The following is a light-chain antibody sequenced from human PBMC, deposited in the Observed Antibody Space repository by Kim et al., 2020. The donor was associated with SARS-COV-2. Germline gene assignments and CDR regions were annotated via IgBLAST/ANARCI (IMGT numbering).Light chain of an antibody. Sequence: EIVMTQSPATQSLSPGESATLSCRASQGVDSNLAWYQQRPGQAPRLLMSRASTRATGVPARFSGSGSGTAFTLTVSSLQSEDFAVYYCQQYNEWPLTFGGGTKVDIK. V-gene: IGKV3-15*01. CDR2: RAS. CDR1: QGVDSN. J-gene: IGKJ4*01. CDR3: QQYNEWPLT.